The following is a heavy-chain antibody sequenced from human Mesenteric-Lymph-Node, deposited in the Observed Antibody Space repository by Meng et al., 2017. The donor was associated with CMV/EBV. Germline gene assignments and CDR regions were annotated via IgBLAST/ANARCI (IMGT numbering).Heavy chain of an antibody. D-gene: IGHD3-10*01. Sequence: GESLKISCAASGFTFSSYWMHWVRQAPGEGLVWVSRINSDGSTTTYADSVKGRFTISRDNAKKTLYLQMDDLRAEDTAVYYCARGRGSGSSDYWGQGTLVTVSS. V-gene: IGHV3-74*01. CDR1: GFTFSSYW. CDR3: ARGRGSGSSDY. CDR2: INSDGSTT. J-gene: IGHJ4*02.